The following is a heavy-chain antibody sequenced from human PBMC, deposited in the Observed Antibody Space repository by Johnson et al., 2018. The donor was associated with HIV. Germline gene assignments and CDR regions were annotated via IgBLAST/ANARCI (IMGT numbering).Heavy chain of an antibody. CDR2: ISYDGSNK. Sequence: VQLVESGGGVVQPGRSLRLSCAASGFTFSDYYMSWIRQAPGKGLEWVAVISYDGSNKYYADSVKGRFTISRDNSKNTLYLQMNSLRAEDTAVYYCAKDRVLGNQEYAFDMWGQGTMVTVSS. V-gene: IGHV3-30-3*02. D-gene: IGHD7-27*01. CDR1: GFTFSDYY. CDR3: AKDRVLGNQEYAFDM. J-gene: IGHJ3*02.